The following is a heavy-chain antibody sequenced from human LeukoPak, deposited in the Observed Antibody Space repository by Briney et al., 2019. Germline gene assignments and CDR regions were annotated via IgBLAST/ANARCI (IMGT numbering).Heavy chain of an antibody. V-gene: IGHV4-4*09. CDR3: ARGGYDSSGYDYYYYYMDV. D-gene: IGHD3-22*01. CDR2: IYTSGST. J-gene: IGHJ6*03. Sequence: SETPSLTCTVSGGSISSYYWSWIRQPPGKGLEWIGYIYTSGSTNYNPSLKSRVTISVDTSKNQFSLKLSSVTAADTAVYYCARGGYDSSGYDYYYYYMDVWGKGTTVTVSS. CDR1: GGSISSYY.